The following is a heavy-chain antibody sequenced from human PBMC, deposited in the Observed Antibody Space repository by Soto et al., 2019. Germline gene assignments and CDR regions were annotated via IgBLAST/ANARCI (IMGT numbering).Heavy chain of an antibody. D-gene: IGHD1-26*01. CDR2: IYYRGST. V-gene: IGHV4-59*01. CDR3: ASRLALATTTGEAFDL. CDR1: SGSIINYY. Sequence: QVQLQESGHGLVKPSETLSLTCTVSSGSIINYYWSWIRQPPGKGLEWIGSIYYRGSTNYTSFLKGRVTKSVDMSRQQLTLKLTAVPAADTTVYCCASRLALATTTGEAFDLWGQGTMVTVSS. J-gene: IGHJ3*01.